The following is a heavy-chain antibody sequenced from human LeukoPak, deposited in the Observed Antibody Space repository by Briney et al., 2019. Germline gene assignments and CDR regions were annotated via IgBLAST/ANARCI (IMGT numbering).Heavy chain of an antibody. D-gene: IGHD6-13*01. CDR2: INHSGST. J-gene: IGHJ4*02. CDR3: ARRGVAAAGTNYRH. Sequence: SETLSLTCAVYGVSFSGYYWSWIRQPPGKGLEWIGEINHSGSTNYNPSLKSRVTISVDTSKNQFSLKLSSVTAADTAVYYCARRGVAAAGTNYRHWGQGTLVTVSS. V-gene: IGHV4-34*01. CDR1: GVSFSGYY.